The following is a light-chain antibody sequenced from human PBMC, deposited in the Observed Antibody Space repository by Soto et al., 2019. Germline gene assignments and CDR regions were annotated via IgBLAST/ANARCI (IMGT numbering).Light chain of an antibody. CDR3: SSYTSSSTYV. J-gene: IGLJ1*01. CDR2: DVT. V-gene: IGLV2-14*01. CDR1: NSDVGDYNL. Sequence: QSALTQPASVSGSPGQSITISCSGTNSDVGDYNLVSWYQHHPGKAPKLMICDVTNRPSGVSNRFSGSKSGNTASLTISGLRSEDEADYYCSSYTSSSTYVFGTGTKLTVL.